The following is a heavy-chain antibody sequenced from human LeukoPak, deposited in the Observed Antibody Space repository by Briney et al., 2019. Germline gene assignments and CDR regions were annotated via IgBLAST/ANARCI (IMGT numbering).Heavy chain of an antibody. Sequence: GGSLRLSCAASGFTFSSYSMNWVRRAPGKGLEWVSSISSSSSYIYYADSVKGRFTISRDNAKNSLYLRMNSLRAEDTAVYYCARVGYYDILTGYYKPFDYWGQGTLVTVSS. CDR2: ISSSSSYI. CDR1: GFTFSSYS. J-gene: IGHJ4*02. D-gene: IGHD3-9*01. CDR3: ARVGYYDILTGYYKPFDY. V-gene: IGHV3-21*01.